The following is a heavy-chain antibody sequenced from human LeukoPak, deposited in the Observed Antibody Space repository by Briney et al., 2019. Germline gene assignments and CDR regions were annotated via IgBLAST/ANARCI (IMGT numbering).Heavy chain of an antibody. CDR2: ISGSGGST. Sequence: ETLPLTCAVYGGSFSGYYWSWVRQAPGKGLEWVSAISGSGGSTYYADSVRGRFTISRGNSKNTLHLQLNSLRAEDTAVYYCAIRVGASWDLWPYYFDYWGQGTLVTVSS. V-gene: IGHV3-23*01. CDR1: GGSFSGYY. J-gene: IGHJ4*02. D-gene: IGHD1-26*01. CDR3: AIRVGASWDLWPYYFDY.